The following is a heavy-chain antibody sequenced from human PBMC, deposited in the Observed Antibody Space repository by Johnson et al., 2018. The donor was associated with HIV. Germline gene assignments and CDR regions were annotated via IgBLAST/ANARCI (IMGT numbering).Heavy chain of an antibody. CDR2: IYSGGST. Sequence: EMQLVESGGGLVQPGGSLRLSCAASGFTVSSNYMSWVRQAPGKGLEWVSVIYSGGSTYYADSVKGRFTISRDNSKNTLYLQMNSPRAEDTSVYYCARDLVRASHAFDIWGQGTMVTVSS. J-gene: IGHJ3*02. CDR1: GFTVSSNY. CDR3: ARDLVRASHAFDI. V-gene: IGHV3-66*02. D-gene: IGHD2-8*02.